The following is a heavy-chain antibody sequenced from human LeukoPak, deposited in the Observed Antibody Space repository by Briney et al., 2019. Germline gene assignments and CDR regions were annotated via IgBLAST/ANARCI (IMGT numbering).Heavy chain of an antibody. CDR2: INHSGST. Sequence: SETLSLTCAVYGGSFSGYYWSWIRQPPGKGLEWIGEINHSGSTNYNPSLKSRVNISVDTSKNQFSLKLSSVTAADTAVYYCARLYCSSTSCHKSYWGQGTLVTVSS. V-gene: IGHV4-34*01. D-gene: IGHD2-2*01. CDR3: ARLYCSSTSCHKSY. CDR1: GGSFSGYY. J-gene: IGHJ4*02.